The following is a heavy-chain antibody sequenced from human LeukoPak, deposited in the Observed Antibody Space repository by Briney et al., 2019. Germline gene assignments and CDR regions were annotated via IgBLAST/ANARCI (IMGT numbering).Heavy chain of an antibody. D-gene: IGHD5-18*01. J-gene: IGHJ4*02. Sequence: GGSLRLSCAASGFTFSTYSMHWVRQAPGKGLEWVSSITSSSTNIYYADSVKGRFIISRDNAKNSLYLQMNSLRAEDTAVYYCARSYSYGFWVPFDYWGREPWSPSPQ. CDR3: ARSYSYGFWVPFDY. V-gene: IGHV3-21*01. CDR1: GFTFSTYS. CDR2: ITSSSTNI.